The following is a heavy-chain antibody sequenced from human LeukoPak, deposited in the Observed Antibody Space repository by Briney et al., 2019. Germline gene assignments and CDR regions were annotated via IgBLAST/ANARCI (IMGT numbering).Heavy chain of an antibody. CDR3: ARALIGYYFDY. V-gene: IGHV3-21*06. CDR1: GFTFSSYS. D-gene: IGHD2-8*01. J-gene: IGHJ4*02. Sequence: PGGSLRLSCTVSGFTFSSYSMNWVRQAPGKGLEWVSSISSSSSYIHYADSVKGRFTISRDNSKNSLYLQMNSLRAEDTAVYYCARALIGYYFDYWGQGTLVTVSS. CDR2: ISSSSSYI.